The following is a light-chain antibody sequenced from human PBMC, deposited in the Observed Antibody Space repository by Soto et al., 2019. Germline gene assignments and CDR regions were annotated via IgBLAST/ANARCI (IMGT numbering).Light chain of an antibody. Sequence: QSVLTQPPSVSAAPGQKVTISCSGSSSNIGNNYVSWYQQLPGTAPKLLIYENNKRPSGIPDRFSGSKSGTSATLGITGLQTGDEAGYYCGAWDSSLSGLVFGGGTKVTVL. CDR3: GAWDSSLSGLV. V-gene: IGLV1-51*02. CDR1: SSNIGNNY. J-gene: IGLJ3*02. CDR2: ENN.